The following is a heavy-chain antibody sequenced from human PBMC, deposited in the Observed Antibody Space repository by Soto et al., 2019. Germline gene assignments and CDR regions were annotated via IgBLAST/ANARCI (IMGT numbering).Heavy chain of an antibody. CDR2: INPSGGST. CDR3: AGGGYSYVHYYYGMDV. J-gene: IGHJ6*02. Sequence: ASVKVSCKASGYTFTSYYIHWVRQAPGQGLEWMGIINPSGGSTSYAQKFQGRVTMTRDTSTSTVYMELSSLRSEDTAVYYCAGGGYSYVHYYYGMDVWGQGTTVTVSS. D-gene: IGHD5-18*01. V-gene: IGHV1-46*03. CDR1: GYTFTSYY.